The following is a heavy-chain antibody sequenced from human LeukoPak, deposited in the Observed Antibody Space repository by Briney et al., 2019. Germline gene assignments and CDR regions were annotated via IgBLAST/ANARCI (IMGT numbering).Heavy chain of an antibody. CDR3: AKYSHSSGPRSFDY. J-gene: IGHJ4*02. D-gene: IGHD3-22*01. V-gene: IGHV3-20*04. CDR2: INWNGGST. Sequence: PGGSLRLSCAASGFTFDDYGMSWVRQAPGKGLEWVSGINWNGGSTGYADSVKGRFTISRDNAKNSLYLQMNSLRAEDTAIYYCAKYSHSSGPRSFDYWGQGTLVTVSS. CDR1: GFTFDDYG.